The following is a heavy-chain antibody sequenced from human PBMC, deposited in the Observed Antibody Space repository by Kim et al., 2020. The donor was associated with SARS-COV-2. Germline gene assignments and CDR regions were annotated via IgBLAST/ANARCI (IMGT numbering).Heavy chain of an antibody. Sequence: GGSLRLSCVASGFTFSDYWMNWVRQIPGEGLVWVSRIKSDGISTTYADSVRGRFIISRDNAKNTLHLEMNSLTIEDTAVYYCASGPRGADTTAVSSAYVYSGIDVWGQGTTVTVSS. J-gene: IGHJ6*02. CDR3: ASGPRGADTTAVSSAYVYSGIDV. CDR1: GFTFSDYW. V-gene: IGHV3-74*01. CDR2: IKSDGIST. D-gene: IGHD6-25*01.